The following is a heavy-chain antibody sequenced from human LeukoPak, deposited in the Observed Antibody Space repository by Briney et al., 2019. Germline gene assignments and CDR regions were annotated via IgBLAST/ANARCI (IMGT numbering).Heavy chain of an antibody. Sequence: SGGSLRLSCAASGFTFSSYAMNWIRQAPGKGLEWVASVSSSGAYIYYADLMEGRFTISRDNAKNSLILQMNSLRAEDTAVYYCAKGLSGGDYFDYWGQGTLVTVSS. CDR1: GFTFSSYA. CDR2: VSSSGAYI. CDR3: AKGLSGGDYFDY. J-gene: IGHJ4*02. D-gene: IGHD2-21*01. V-gene: IGHV3-21*04.